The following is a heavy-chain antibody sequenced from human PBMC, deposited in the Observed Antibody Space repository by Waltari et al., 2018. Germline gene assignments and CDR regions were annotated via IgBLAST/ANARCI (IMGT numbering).Heavy chain of an antibody. V-gene: IGHV3-7*01. J-gene: IGHJ2*01. CDR2: IKQDGSEK. Sequence: EVQLVESGGGLVQPGGSLRLSCAASGFTFSGYWMSWVRQAPGKGLEWVANIKQDGSEKYYVDSVKGRFTISRDNAKNSLYLQMNSLRAEDTAVYYCAREGRWYFDLWGRGTLVTVSS. CDR1: GFTFSGYW. CDR3: AREGRWYFDL.